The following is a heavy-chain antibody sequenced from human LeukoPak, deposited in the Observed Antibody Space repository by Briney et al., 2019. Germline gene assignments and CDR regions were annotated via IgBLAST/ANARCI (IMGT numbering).Heavy chain of an antibody. V-gene: IGHV3-23*01. J-gene: IGHJ4*02. CDR2: ISGSGGST. D-gene: IGHD3-22*01. Sequence: PGGSLRLSCAASGFTFSSYAMSWVRQAPGKGLEWVSAISGSGGSTYYADSVKGRFTISRDNSKNTLYLQMNSLRAEDTAVYYCAKVTKIRSYYYDSSGYHPADYWGQGTLVTVSS. CDR1: GFTFSSYA. CDR3: AKVTKIRSYYYDSSGYHPADY.